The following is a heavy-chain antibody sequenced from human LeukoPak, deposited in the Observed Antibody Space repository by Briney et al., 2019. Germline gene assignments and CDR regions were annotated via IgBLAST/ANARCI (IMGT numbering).Heavy chain of an antibody. Sequence: GGSLRLSCTASGFTFDNFAMHWVRQAPGKGLEWVSHISGSGISTYYADSVKGRFTFSRDNSKNTLYLQMNSLRAEDTAVYYCARDGVIQHKVHVGPWGQGTLVTVSS. CDR1: GFTFDNFA. V-gene: IGHV3-23*01. CDR3: ARDGVIQHKVHVGP. CDR2: ISGSGIST. J-gene: IGHJ5*02. D-gene: IGHD2/OR15-2a*01.